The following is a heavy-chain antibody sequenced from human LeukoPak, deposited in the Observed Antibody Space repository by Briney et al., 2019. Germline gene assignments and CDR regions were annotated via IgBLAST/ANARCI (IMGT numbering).Heavy chain of an antibody. Sequence: GGSLRLSCAASGFTFCSYSMNWVRQAPGKGLEWVSYISSLSGTIYYADSVKGRFIISRDNAQNSLFLQMNSLRAEDTAVYYCVRDQGGAVSYWGQGTLVTVSS. D-gene: IGHD3-16*01. CDR2: ISSLSGTI. J-gene: IGHJ4*02. CDR1: GFTFCSYS. CDR3: VRDQGGAVSY. V-gene: IGHV3-48*01.